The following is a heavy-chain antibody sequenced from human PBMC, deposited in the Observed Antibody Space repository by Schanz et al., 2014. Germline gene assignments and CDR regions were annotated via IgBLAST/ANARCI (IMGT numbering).Heavy chain of an antibody. CDR3: AKDLHSNSGNYYSYYFDS. V-gene: IGHV3-53*04. CDR1: GFTVSNSY. CDR2: ISSGGGTT. Sequence: DVQLVDSGGGLVQPGGSLRLSCAASGFTVSNSYIHWVRQAPGKGLEWVAGISSGGGTTFYADSVKGRFSISRDNSKNTVYMQMDSLRPEDTAVYFCAKDLHSNSGNYYSYYFDSWGPGALVTVSS. J-gene: IGHJ4*02. D-gene: IGHD3-10*01.